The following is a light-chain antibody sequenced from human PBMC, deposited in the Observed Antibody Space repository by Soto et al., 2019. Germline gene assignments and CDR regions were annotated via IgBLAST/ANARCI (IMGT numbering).Light chain of an antibody. J-gene: IGKJ4*01. CDR2: DAA. Sequence: DIQMTQSPSTLSASVGDRVTITCRASQSISSWLAWYQQKPGKDPKILIYDAASLESGVPSRFSGSGSGTEVTITISSLQPDDFATYYCQQYNNYPLTFGGGTKVDIK. CDR1: QSISSW. CDR3: QQYNNYPLT. V-gene: IGKV1-5*01.